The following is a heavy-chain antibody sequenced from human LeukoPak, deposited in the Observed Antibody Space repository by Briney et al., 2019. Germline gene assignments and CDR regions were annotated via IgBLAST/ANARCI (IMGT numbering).Heavy chain of an antibody. CDR1: EFTFSSYA. CDR3: ARDKDVGASLFDH. V-gene: IGHV3-23*01. CDR2: ISGSGGST. Sequence: PGGSLRLSCAASEFTFSSYAMTWVRQVPGKGLEWVSAISGSGGSTYYADSVKGRFTISRDNSKNTLYLQMNSLRAEDTAVYYCARDKDVGASLFDHWGQGTLITVSS. D-gene: IGHD1-26*01. J-gene: IGHJ4*02.